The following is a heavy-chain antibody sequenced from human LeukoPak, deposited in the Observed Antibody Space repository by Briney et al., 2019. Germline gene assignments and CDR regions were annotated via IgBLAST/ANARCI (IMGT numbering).Heavy chain of an antibody. CDR1: GYTFTAYY. CDR2: INPNSGGT. CDR3: ARVVVPAAPLPGMDV. Sequence: ASVRVSCKASGYTFTAYYLHGLGRAPGQGLDGMGWINPNSGGTNYAQKFQGRVTMTRDTSISTAYMELSRLGSDDTAVYYCARVVVPAAPLPGMDVWGQGTTVTVSS. D-gene: IGHD2-2*01. J-gene: IGHJ6*02. V-gene: IGHV1-2*02.